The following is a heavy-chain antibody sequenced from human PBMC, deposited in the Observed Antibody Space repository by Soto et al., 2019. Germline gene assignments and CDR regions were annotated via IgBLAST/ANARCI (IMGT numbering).Heavy chain of an antibody. CDR1: GYTFTSYA. D-gene: IGHD3-22*01. J-gene: IGHJ3*02. CDR3: ARDVGRPYVLNLLHEWMNAFDI. V-gene: IGHV1-3*01. CDR2: INAGNGNT. Sequence: VASVKVSCKASGYTFTSYAMHWVRQAPGQRLEWMGWINAGNGNTKYSQKFQGRVTITRDTSASTAYMELSSLRSEDTAVYYCARDVGRPYVLNLLHEWMNAFDIWGQGTRVTVSS.